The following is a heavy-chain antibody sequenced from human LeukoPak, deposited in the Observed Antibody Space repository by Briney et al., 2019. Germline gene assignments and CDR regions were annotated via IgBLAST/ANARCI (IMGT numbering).Heavy chain of an antibody. CDR2: IYTSGST. D-gene: IGHD2-2*01. Sequence: SETLSLTCTVSGGSTSSGSYYWSWIRQPAGKGLEWIGRIYTSGSTNYSPSLKSRVTISVDTSKNQFSLKLSSVTAADTAVYYCARAVPAALVSRWFDPWGQGTLVTVSS. V-gene: IGHV4-61*02. CDR3: ARAVPAALVSRWFDP. J-gene: IGHJ5*02. CDR1: GGSTSSGSYY.